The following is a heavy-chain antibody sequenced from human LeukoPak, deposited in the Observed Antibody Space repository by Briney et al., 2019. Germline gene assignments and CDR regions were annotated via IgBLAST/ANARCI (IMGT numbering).Heavy chain of an antibody. D-gene: IGHD6-13*01. Sequence: SETLSLTCAVYGGSFSGYYWSWIRQPPGKGLEWIGEINHSGSTKYNPSLKSRVTISVDTSKNQFSLKLSSVTAADTAVYYCARDLYSSRTNDAFVIWGQGTMVTVSS. CDR2: INHSGST. CDR3: ARDLYSSRTNDAFVI. J-gene: IGHJ3*02. V-gene: IGHV4-34*01. CDR1: GGSFSGYY.